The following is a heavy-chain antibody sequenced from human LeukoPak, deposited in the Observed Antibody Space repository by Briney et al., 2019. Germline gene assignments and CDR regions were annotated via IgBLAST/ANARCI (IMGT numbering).Heavy chain of an antibody. D-gene: IGHD6-13*01. CDR1: GYTFTSYD. CDR3: GRGPYRSSPGTDYYYMDV. V-gene: IGHV1-8*01. J-gene: IGHJ6*03. CDR2: MNPNSGNT. Sequence: ASVKVSCKASGYTFTSYDINWVRQATGQGLEWMGWMNPNSGNTGYAQKFQGRVTMTRNTSISTAYMELSSLRSEDTAVYYCGRGPYRSSPGTDYYYMDVWGKGTTVTVSS.